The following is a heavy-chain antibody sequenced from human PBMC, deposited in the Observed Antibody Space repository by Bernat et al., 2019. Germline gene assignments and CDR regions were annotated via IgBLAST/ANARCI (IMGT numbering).Heavy chain of an antibody. CDR2: IYSGGST. J-gene: IGHJ3*02. Sequence: VQLVESGGGVVQPGRSLRLSCAASGFTFSSNYMSWVRQAPGKGLEWVSVIYSGGSTYYADSVKGRFTISRDNSKNTLYLQMNSLRAEDTAVYYCASQGGYSSSFGAFDIWGQGTMVTVSS. V-gene: IGHV3-66*04. CDR1: GFTFSSNY. D-gene: IGHD6-13*01. CDR3: ASQGGYSSSFGAFDI.